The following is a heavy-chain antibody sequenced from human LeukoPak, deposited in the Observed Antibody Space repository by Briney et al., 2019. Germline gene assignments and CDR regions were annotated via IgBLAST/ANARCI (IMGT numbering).Heavy chain of an antibody. V-gene: IGHV3-30-3*01. J-gene: IGHJ5*02. CDR3: ARDLPWFDP. CDR1: GFTFSSYA. Sequence: PGGSLRLSCAASGFTFSSYAMHWARQAPGKGLEWVAVISYDGSNKYYADSVKGRFTISRDNSKNTLYLQMNSLRAEDTAVYYCARDLPWFDPWGQGTLVTVSS. CDR2: ISYDGSNK.